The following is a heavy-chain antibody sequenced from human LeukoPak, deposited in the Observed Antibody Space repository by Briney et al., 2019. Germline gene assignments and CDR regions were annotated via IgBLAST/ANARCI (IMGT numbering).Heavy chain of an antibody. CDR2: IIPIFGTA. Sequence: SVKVSCKASGGTFSSYDISWVRQAPGQGLEGMGGIIPIFGTANYAQKFQGRVTITADESTSTANMELSSLRSEDTAVYYCARGFKPRYYAFWSGYFHYWGQGTLVTVSS. CDR1: GGTFSSYD. V-gene: IGHV1-69*13. J-gene: IGHJ4*02. CDR3: ARGFKPRYYAFWSGYFHY. D-gene: IGHD3-3*01.